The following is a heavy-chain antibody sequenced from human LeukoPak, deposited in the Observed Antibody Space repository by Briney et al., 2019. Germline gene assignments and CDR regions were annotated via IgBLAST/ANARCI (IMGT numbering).Heavy chain of an antibody. D-gene: IGHD3-22*01. Sequence: PGGSLRLSCAASGFTFSSYWMSWVRQAPGKGLVWVSRINSDGSSTSYADSVKGRFTISRDNAKNTLYLQMNSLRAEDTAVYYCVRERSSGYYSGPFDYWGQGTLVTVSS. CDR1: GFTFSSYW. CDR3: VRERSSGYYSGPFDY. V-gene: IGHV3-74*01. J-gene: IGHJ4*02. CDR2: INSDGSST.